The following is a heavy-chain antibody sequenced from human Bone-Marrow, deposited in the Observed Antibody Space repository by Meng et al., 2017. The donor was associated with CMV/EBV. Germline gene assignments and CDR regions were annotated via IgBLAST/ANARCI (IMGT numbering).Heavy chain of an antibody. CDR3: VRDKGGAFDY. V-gene: IGHV1-18*01. J-gene: IGHJ4*02. Sequence: ASVKVSCKASGYTFTSYGISWVRQAPGQGLEWMGWISAYNGNTNYAQKFQDRVTLSRETSISAAHMELSSLTSDDTAVYYCVRDKGGAFDYWGQGTLVTVSS. CDR2: ISAYNGNT. CDR1: GYTFTSYG. D-gene: IGHD2-15*01.